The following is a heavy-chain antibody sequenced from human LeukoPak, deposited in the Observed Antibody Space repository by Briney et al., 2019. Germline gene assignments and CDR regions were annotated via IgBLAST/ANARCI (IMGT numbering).Heavy chain of an antibody. CDR1: GYTFTGYY. V-gene: IGHV1-2*02. Sequence: ASVKVSCKASGYTFTGYYMHWVRQAPGQGLEWMGWINPNSGGTNYAQKFQGRVTMTRDTSISTAYMELSRLRSDDTAVYYCARDGIAAAGTGRYYYYMDVWGKGTTVTISS. J-gene: IGHJ6*03. CDR2: INPNSGGT. CDR3: ARDGIAAAGTGRYYYYMDV. D-gene: IGHD6-13*01.